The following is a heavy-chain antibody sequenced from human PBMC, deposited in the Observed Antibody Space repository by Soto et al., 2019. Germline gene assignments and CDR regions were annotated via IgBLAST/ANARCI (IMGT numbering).Heavy chain of an antibody. CDR3: ARRYGGNLDY. V-gene: IGHV4-59*08. J-gene: IGHJ4*02. CDR1: GGSISSYY. CDR2: IYYSGST. Sequence: PSETLSLTCTVSGGSISSYYWSWIRQPPGKGLEWIWYIYYSGSTNYTPSLKSRVTISVDTSKNHFSLKLSSVTAADTAVYYCARRYGGNLDYWGQGTLVTVSS. D-gene: IGHD1-26*01.